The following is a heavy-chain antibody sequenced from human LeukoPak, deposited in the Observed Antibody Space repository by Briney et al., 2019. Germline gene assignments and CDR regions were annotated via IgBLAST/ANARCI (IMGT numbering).Heavy chain of an antibody. V-gene: IGHV4-61*08. D-gene: IGHD3-9*01. CDR2: IYYSGST. CDR3: ARLTGYSSESWFDP. Sequence: SETLSLTCNVSGGSIDSAAWWNWVRQPPGKQLEWIGYIYYSGSTNYNPSLKSRVTISVHTSKNQFSLKLSSVTAADTAVYYCARLTGYSSESWFDPWGQGTLVTVSS. J-gene: IGHJ5*02. CDR1: GGSIDSAAW.